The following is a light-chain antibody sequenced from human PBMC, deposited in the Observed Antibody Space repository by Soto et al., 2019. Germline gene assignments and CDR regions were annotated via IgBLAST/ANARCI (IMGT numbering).Light chain of an antibody. J-gene: IGKJ1*01. CDR2: KAS. CDR3: QEYYSYSGT. CDR1: QSISTW. Sequence: DIQMTQSPSTLSASVGDRVTITCRASQSISTWLAWYQQKPGKAPKLLMYKASSLESGVPSRFSGSGSGTEFSLTVSSLQPDDFAPYYCQEYYSYSGTFGQGTKVEIK. V-gene: IGKV1-5*03.